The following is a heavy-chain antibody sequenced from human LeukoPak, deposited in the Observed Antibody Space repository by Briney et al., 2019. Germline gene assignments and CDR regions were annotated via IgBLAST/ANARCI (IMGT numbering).Heavy chain of an antibody. Sequence: VSVKVSCKASGYTFTSYDVNWVRQATGQGLEWMGWVNPNSGHTGYAQKFQGRVTMTTNTSISTAYMELSSLRSEDTAVYYCARGAPGSYCSGGSCPYFDYWGQGTLVSVSS. CDR1: GYTFTSYD. V-gene: IGHV1-8*01. J-gene: IGHJ4*02. D-gene: IGHD2-15*01. CDR2: VNPNSGHT. CDR3: ARGAPGSYCSGGSCPYFDY.